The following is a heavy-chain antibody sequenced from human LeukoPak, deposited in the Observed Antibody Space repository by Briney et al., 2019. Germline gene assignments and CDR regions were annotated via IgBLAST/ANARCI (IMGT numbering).Heavy chain of an antibody. Sequence: SETLSLTCTVSGGSISSYYWSWIRQPPGKGLEWIGYIYYSGSTNYNPSLKSRVTISVDTSKNQFSLKLSSVTAADTAVYYCARLSRDGYNLVYWGQGTLVTVSS. CDR2: IYYSGST. D-gene: IGHD5-24*01. V-gene: IGHV4-59*01. J-gene: IGHJ4*02. CDR1: GGSISSYY. CDR3: ARLSRDGYNLVY.